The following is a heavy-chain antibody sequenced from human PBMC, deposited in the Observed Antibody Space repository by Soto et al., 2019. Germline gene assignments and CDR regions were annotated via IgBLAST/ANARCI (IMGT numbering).Heavy chain of an antibody. CDR1: GYTFNDYY. CDR2: IDPSGGST. D-gene: IGHD2-8*01. J-gene: IGHJ4*02. V-gene: IGHV1-46*02. CDR3: ARPPFPGCLDAVCFPFDY. Sequence: QVQLVQSGAEVKKPGASVKVSCKASGYTFNDYYLHWVRQATRQGLEWMGMIDPSGGSTSYAQKFQGRVTMTRDTSTTTVYMEASSLKSEDTAVYYCARPPFPGCLDAVCFPFDYWGQGTLVTVSS.